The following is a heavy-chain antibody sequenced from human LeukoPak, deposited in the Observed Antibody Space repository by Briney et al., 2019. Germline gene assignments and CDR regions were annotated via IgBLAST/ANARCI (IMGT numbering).Heavy chain of an antibody. D-gene: IGHD2-21*01. J-gene: IGHJ4*02. V-gene: IGHV3-33*01. CDR1: GFSFSKYG. CDR3: AREWGLIAVAGGPGY. Sequence: GGSLRLSCVTSGFSFSKYGMHWVRQAPGKGLQWLAIIWYDGHNKYYADSVKGRFTISRDNSKNTLFLEMNDLKAEDTAVYYCAREWGLIAVAGGPGYWGQGTLVTVSS. CDR2: IWYDGHNK.